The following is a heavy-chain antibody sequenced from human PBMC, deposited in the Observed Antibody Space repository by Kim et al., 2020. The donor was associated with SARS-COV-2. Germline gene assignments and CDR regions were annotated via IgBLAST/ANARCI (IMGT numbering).Heavy chain of an antibody. D-gene: IGHD3-16*01. CDR2: ISSSSSYI. CDR1: GFTFSSYS. Sequence: GGSLRLSCAASGFTFSSYSMNWVRQAPGKGLEWVSSISSSSSYIYYADSVKGRFTISRDNAKNSLYLQMNSLRAEDTAVYYCARDGGFLGHTSYYYYYGMDVWGQGTTVTVAS. J-gene: IGHJ6*02. V-gene: IGHV3-21*01. CDR3: ARDGGFLGHTSYYYYYGMDV.